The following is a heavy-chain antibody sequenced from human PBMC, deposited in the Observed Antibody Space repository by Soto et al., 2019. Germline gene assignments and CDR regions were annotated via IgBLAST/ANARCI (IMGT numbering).Heavy chain of an antibody. V-gene: IGHV3-23*01. CDR1: GFTFSSYA. CDR3: GKGLGYCSGGSYRFDY. D-gene: IGHD2-15*01. CDR2: IRGSGGST. J-gene: IGHJ4*02. Sequence: GGSLRRSCAASGFTFSSYAMSWVRQAPGKGLECVSAIRGSGGSTYYADSVKGRCTISRDNSKNTLYLQMNSLRAEDTAVSYCGKGLGYCSGGSYRFDYWRQGTLVTI.